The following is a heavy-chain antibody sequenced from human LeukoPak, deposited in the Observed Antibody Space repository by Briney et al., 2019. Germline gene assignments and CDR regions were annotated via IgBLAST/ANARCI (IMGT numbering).Heavy chain of an antibody. V-gene: IGHV3-49*03. CDR1: GFTFGDYT. J-gene: IGHJ4*02. CDR3: SRYWPTIERTGGGLFDY. D-gene: IGHD3-16*01. Sequence: GGSLRLSCTASGFTFGDYTMSWFRQAPGKGLGWVGFIRTNAYGGTAEYAASVKGRFTIARDDSKSIAYLQMNSLKTEDTAVYSCSRYWPTIERTGGGLFDYWGQGTLVTVSS. CDR2: IRTNAYGGTA.